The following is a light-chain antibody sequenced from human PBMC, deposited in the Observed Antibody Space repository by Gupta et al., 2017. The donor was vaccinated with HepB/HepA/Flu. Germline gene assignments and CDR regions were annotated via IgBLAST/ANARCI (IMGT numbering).Light chain of an antibody. CDR1: QSVSSSY. CDR2: GAS. J-gene: IGKJ4*01. Sequence: ESVLTQSPGTLSLSPGERATLSCRASQSVSSSYLAWYQQKPGQAPRLLIYGASSRATGIPDRFSGSGFGTNFTLTISRLEPEDFAVYYCQQEGSSPSTFGGGTKVEIK. V-gene: IGKV3-20*01. CDR3: QQEGSSPST.